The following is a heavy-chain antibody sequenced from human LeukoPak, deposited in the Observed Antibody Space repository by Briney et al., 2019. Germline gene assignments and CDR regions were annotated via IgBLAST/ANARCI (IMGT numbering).Heavy chain of an antibody. Sequence: GTSLRLSCAASGFTFSSYAMHWVRQAPGKGLEWVAVISYDGSNKYYADSVKGRFTISRDNSKNTLYLQMNSLRAEDTAVYYCARDKTQLYYFDYWGQGTLVTVSS. V-gene: IGHV3-30-3*01. CDR1: GFTFSSYA. CDR2: ISYDGSNK. CDR3: ARDKTQLYYFDY. J-gene: IGHJ4*02.